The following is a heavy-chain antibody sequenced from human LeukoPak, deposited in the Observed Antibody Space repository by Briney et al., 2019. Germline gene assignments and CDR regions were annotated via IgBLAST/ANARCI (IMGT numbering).Heavy chain of an antibody. Sequence: ASVKVSCKASGYTFTSYDINWVRQATGQGLEWMGWMNPNSGNTGYAQKFQGRVTMTRNTSISTAYMELSSLRSEDTAVYYCARFYYDYVWGSYRYTGYYFDYWGQGTLVTVSS. D-gene: IGHD3-16*02. V-gene: IGHV1-8*01. CDR1: GYTFTSYD. J-gene: IGHJ4*02. CDR3: ARFYYDYVWGSYRYTGYYFDY. CDR2: MNPNSGNT.